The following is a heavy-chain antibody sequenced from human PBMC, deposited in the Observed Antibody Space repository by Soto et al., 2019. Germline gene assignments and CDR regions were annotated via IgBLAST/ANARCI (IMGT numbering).Heavy chain of an antibody. CDR3: AREGIAARRVGGMDV. CDR2: IYYSGST. D-gene: IGHD6-6*01. CDR1: GGSVSSGSYY. V-gene: IGHV4-61*01. J-gene: IGHJ6*02. Sequence: SETLSLTCTVSGGSVSSGSYYWSWIRQPPGKGLEWIGYIYYSGSTNYNPSLKSRVTISVDTSKNQFSLKLSSVTAADTAVYYFAREGIAARRVGGMDVWGQGTTVTVS.